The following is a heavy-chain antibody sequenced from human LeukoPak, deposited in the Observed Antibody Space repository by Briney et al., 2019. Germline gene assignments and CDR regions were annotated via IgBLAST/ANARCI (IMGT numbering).Heavy chain of an antibody. V-gene: IGHV3-23*01. CDR2: ISGSGGST. D-gene: IGHD3-16*01. CDR3: AKRGQRGLDAFDI. CDR1: GFTFSSYA. J-gene: IGHJ3*02. Sequence: GGSLRLPCAASGFTFSSYAMSWVRQAPGKGLEWVSAISGSGGSTYYADSVKGRFTISRDNSKNTLYLQMNSLRAEDTAVYYCAKRGQRGLDAFDIWGQGTMVTVSS.